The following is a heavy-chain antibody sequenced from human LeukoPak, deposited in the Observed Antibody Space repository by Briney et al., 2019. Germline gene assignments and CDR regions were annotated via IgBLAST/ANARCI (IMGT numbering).Heavy chain of an antibody. CDR3: ASTRGYGYGSYYFDY. J-gene: IGHJ4*02. V-gene: IGHV4-4*09. CDR2: IYTSGST. D-gene: IGHD5-18*01. CDR1: GGSISSYY. Sequence: SETLSLTCTVSGGSISSYYWSWIRQPPGKGLKWIGYIYTSGSTNYNPSLKSRVTISVDTSKNQFSLKLSSVTAADTAVYYCASTRGYGYGSYYFDYWGQGTLVTVSS.